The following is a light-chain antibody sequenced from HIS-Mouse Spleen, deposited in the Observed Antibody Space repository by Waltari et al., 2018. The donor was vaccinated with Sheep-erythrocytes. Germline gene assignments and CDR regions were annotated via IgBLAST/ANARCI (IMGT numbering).Light chain of an antibody. Sequence: EIVMTQSPATLSVSPGERATLSCRASQSVSSNLAWYQQKPGQAPRLLIYGSSTRATGIPARFNGSWAGTEFTLTISSMQSEDFAVYYCQQYNNWPWTFGQGTKVEIK. CDR3: QQYNNWPWT. J-gene: IGKJ1*01. CDR1: QSVSSN. V-gene: IGKV3-15*01. CDR2: GSS.